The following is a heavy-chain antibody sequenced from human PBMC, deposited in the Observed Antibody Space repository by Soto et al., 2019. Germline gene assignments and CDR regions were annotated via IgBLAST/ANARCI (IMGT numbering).Heavy chain of an antibody. Sequence: GGSLRLSCAASGFTFSSYAMSWVRQAPGKGLEWVSAISGSGGSTYYADSVKGRFTISRDNSKNTLYLQMNSLRAEDTAVYYCAKALRLGGILTGYDWGQGTLVTVSS. V-gene: IGHV3-23*01. D-gene: IGHD3-9*01. CDR3: AKALRLGGILTGYD. CDR2: ISGSGGST. J-gene: IGHJ4*02. CDR1: GFTFSSYA.